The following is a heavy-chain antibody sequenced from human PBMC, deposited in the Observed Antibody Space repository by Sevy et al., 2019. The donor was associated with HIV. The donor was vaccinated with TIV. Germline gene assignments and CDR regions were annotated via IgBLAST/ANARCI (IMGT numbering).Heavy chain of an antibody. J-gene: IGHJ4*02. Sequence: GGSLRLSCAASGFTFSSYGMHWVRQAPGKGLEWVAVISYHESNEFYADSVKGRFTISRDNSKNMLYLQMDNLRAEDTAVYYCATKKIDRGYSYDTDYWGQGTLVTVSS. V-gene: IGHV3-30*03. CDR2: ISYHESNE. CDR1: GFTFSSYG. CDR3: ATKKIDRGYSYDTDY. D-gene: IGHD5-18*01.